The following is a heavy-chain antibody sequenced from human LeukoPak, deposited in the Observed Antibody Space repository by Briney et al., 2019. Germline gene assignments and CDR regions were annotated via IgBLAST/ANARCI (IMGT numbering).Heavy chain of an antibody. J-gene: IGHJ6*03. CDR3: ARESNGDDDYYYYYMDV. Sequence: PGGSLRLSCAASGFTFSSYAMHWVRQAPGKGLEWVAVISYDGSNKYYADSVKGRFTISRDNSKNTLYLQMNSLRAEDTAVYYCARESNGDDDYYYYYMDVWGKGTTVTVSS. D-gene: IGHD4-17*01. V-gene: IGHV3-30*04. CDR1: GFTFSSYA. CDR2: ISYDGSNK.